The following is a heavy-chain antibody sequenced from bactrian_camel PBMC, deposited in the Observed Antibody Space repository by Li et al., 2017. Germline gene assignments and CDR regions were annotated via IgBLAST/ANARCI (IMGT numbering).Heavy chain of an antibody. D-gene: IGHD2*01. CDR3: AARRRGSCLLDWTLYEN. J-gene: IGHJ4*01. CDR1: TYLYSRAC. CDR2: IVTGGST. Sequence: HVQLVESGGGSVQAGGSLRLSCPTSTYLYSRACMGWFRQAPGKEREGVAAIVTGGSTYYADSAKGRFTISQDNAKSNLYLQMDSLKPEDTATYYCAARRRGSCLLDWTLYENWGQGTQVTVS. V-gene: IGHV3S53*01.